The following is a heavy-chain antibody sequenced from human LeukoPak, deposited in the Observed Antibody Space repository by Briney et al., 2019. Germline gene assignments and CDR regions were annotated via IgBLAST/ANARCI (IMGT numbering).Heavy chain of an antibody. V-gene: IGHV3-7*03. D-gene: IGHD5-18*01. CDR1: GFTFSSFW. J-gene: IGHJ4*02. CDR2: IKEDGSQK. CDR3: ARGYSYGFDY. Sequence: GGSLRLSCAASGFTFSSFWMTWVRQAPGKGLEWVANIKEDGSQKYYVDSVKGRFTISRDNAKNSLFLQTNSLRADDTAVYYCARGYSYGFDYWGQGTLVTVSS.